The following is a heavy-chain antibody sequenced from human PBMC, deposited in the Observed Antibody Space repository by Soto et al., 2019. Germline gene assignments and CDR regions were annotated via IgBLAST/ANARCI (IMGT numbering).Heavy chain of an antibody. CDR1: GFTFSSYS. D-gene: IGHD5-12*01. J-gene: IGHJ4*02. Sequence: GGSLRLSCAASGFTFSSYSMNWVRQAPGKGLEWVSSISSSSSYIYYADSVKGRFTISRDNAKNSLYLQMNSLRAEDTAVYYCARAYHSGYGGLFDYWGQGTLVTVSS. CDR2: ISSSSSYI. V-gene: IGHV3-21*01. CDR3: ARAYHSGYGGLFDY.